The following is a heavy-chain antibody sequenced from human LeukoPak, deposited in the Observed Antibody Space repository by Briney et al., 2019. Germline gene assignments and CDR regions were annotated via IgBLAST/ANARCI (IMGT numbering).Heavy chain of an antibody. CDR1: GFTFSSYG. V-gene: IGHV3-30*02. CDR3: ARSLTMVRAYDY. Sequence: GGSLRLSCAASGFTFSSYGMHWVRQAPGKGLEWVTFIQYDGSNKYYADSVKDRFTISRDNSKNTVYLQMNSLRTEDTAVYYCARSLTMVRAYDYWGQGTLVTVSS. CDR2: IQYDGSNK. D-gene: IGHD3-10*01. J-gene: IGHJ4*02.